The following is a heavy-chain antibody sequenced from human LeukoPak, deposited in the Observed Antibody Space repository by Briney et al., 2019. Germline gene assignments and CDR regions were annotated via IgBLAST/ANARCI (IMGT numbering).Heavy chain of an antibody. J-gene: IGHJ4*02. V-gene: IGHV3-23*01. CDR3: AKVEDYYGSGRRFDS. D-gene: IGHD3-10*01. CDR1: GFTFSSYA. Sequence: GGSLRPSCSASGFTFSSYAMTWVRQAPGKGLEWLSAISGSGSSTYYADSVKGRFTISRDNSKNTLFLQMNSLRAEHTAVYYCAKVEDYYGSGRRFDSWGQGTLVTVSS. CDR2: ISGSGSST.